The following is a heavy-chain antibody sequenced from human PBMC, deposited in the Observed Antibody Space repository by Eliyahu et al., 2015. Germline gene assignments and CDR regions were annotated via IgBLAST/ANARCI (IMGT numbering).Heavy chain of an antibody. J-gene: IGHJ3*02. CDR3: ARGHPDAFDI. CDR1: GFTVRXKY. V-gene: IGHV3-53*01. CDR2: IYSADSR. Sequence: EVQLVESGGGVIQPGGSLRLSCAASGFTVRXKYMAWVRQAPGTGLEWVSSIYSADSRYYTDSVKGRFTISRDDSDHTVYLQMNSLRVEDSAVYYCARGHPDAFDIWGQGTMVIVS.